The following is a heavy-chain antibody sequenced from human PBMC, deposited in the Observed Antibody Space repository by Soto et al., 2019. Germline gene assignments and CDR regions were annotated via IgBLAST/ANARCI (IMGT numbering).Heavy chain of an antibody. CDR1: GGTFRSYT. CDR2: ISPILCIA. D-gene: IGHD1-7*01. J-gene: IGHJ2*01. Sequence: QVQLVQSGAEVTKPGSSVKVSCKASGGTFRSYTISWVRQAPGQGLAWMGRISPILCIANYAQKFQGTVTITADKSTSTAYMELSSLRSEDTAVYYCARTTPTQQGGTDYWYFDLWGRGTLVTVSS. CDR3: ARTTPTQQGGTDYWYFDL. V-gene: IGHV1-69*02.